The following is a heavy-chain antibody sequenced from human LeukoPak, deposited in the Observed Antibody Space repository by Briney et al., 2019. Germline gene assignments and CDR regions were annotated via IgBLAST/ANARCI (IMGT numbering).Heavy chain of an antibody. D-gene: IGHD4-23*01. Sequence: SETLSLTCAVSGGSISSSNWWSWVRQPPGKGLEGIGSIYYSGSTYYNPSLKSRVTISVDTSKNQFSLKLSSVTAADTAVYYCARTLGGTVDYWGQGTLVTVSS. CDR3: ARTLGGTVDY. V-gene: IGHV4-4*02. J-gene: IGHJ4*02. CDR2: IYYSGST. CDR1: GGSISSSNW.